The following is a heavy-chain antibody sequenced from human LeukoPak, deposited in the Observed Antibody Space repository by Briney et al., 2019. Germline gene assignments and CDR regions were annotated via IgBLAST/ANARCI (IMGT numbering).Heavy chain of an antibody. CDR3: ARNGPSADDAFDI. CDR2: MNPNSGNT. V-gene: IGHV1-8*01. D-gene: IGHD2-8*01. J-gene: IGHJ3*02. CDR1: GYTFTSYD. Sequence: ASVKVSCKASGYTFTSYDINWVRQATGQGLEWMGWMNPNSGNTGYAQKFQGRVTMTRNTSISTAYMELSSLRSEDAAVYYCARNGPSADDAFDIWGQGTMVTVSS.